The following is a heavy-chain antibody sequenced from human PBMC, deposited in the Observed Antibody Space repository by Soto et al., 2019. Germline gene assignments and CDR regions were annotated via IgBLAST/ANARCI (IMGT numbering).Heavy chain of an antibody. CDR1: GGSISSSSYY. CDR2: IYYSGST. J-gene: IGHJ5*02. CDR3: ARHISITIFGVANIFVGWFDP. Sequence: PSETLSLTCTVSGGSISSSSYYWGWIRQPPGKGLERIGSIYYSGSTYYNPSLKSRVTISVDTSKNQFSLKLSSVTAAYTAVYYCARHISITIFGVANIFVGWFDPWGQGTLVTVSS. V-gene: IGHV4-39*01. D-gene: IGHD3-3*01.